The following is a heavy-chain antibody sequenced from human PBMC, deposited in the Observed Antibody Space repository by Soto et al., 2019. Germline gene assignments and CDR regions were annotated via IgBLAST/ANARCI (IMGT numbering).Heavy chain of an antibody. J-gene: IGHJ6*02. D-gene: IGHD1-26*01. CDR2: ISGSGGGT. Sequence: EVQLLESGGGLVQPGGSLRLSCEASGFTFSTYAVTWVRQAPGKGLEWVSAISGSGGGTYYADSVKGRFSISRDNSKNTLYLQMNSLRAEDTAVYYCARVSLGASTFTDFYYYGMDVWGQGTTVTVSS. CDR3: ARVSLGASTFTDFYYYGMDV. V-gene: IGHV3-23*01. CDR1: GFTFSTYA.